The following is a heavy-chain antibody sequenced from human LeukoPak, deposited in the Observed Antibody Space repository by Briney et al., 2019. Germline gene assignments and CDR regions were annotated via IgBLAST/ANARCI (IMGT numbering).Heavy chain of an antibody. Sequence: GGSLRLSCAASGFTFRSYAMTWVRQAPGKGLEWVSVISGSGGSTYYADSVKGRFTISRDNSQNTLYLQMNSLRADDTAVYYCASRPGGHDALTQYYFDYWGQGTLVTVSS. V-gene: IGHV3-23*01. CDR2: ISGSGGST. CDR3: ASRPGGHDALTQYYFDY. J-gene: IGHJ4*02. D-gene: IGHD3-9*01. CDR1: GFTFRSYA.